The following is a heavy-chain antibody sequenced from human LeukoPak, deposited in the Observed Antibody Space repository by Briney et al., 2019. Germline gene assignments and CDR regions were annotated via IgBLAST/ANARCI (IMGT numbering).Heavy chain of an antibody. J-gene: IGHJ4*02. Sequence: PSETLSLTCAVAIDSTTGNYCSWVRQSPGKGLEWVVEVHRSGSTNYKPSLKRRVTISIDRSKDQISLDLTSVTAADTAVYYCAIELLNAPTPGAYWGQGILVTVSS. D-gene: IGHD2-21*01. CDR3: AIELLNAPTPGAY. CDR1: IDSTTGNY. CDR2: VHRSGST. V-gene: IGHV4-4*02.